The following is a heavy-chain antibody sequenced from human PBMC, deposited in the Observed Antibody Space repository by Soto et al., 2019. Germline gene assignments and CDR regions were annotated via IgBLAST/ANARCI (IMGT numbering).Heavy chain of an antibody. CDR2: ISAYNGNT. Sequence: QVQLVQSGAEVKKPGASVKVSCKASGYTFTSYGISWVRQAPGQGLEWMGWISAYNGNTNYAQKPQGRVTMTTDTSTSPAYRELRSLRSDDTAVYYCARGKEWSGYEIASIYYFAYWGQGTLVTVSS. D-gene: IGHD5-12*01. J-gene: IGHJ4*02. CDR1: GYTFTSYG. V-gene: IGHV1-18*01. CDR3: ARGKEWSGYEIASIYYFAY.